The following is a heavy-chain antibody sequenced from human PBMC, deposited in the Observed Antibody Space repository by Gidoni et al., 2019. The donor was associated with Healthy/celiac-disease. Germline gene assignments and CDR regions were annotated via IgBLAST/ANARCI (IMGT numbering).Heavy chain of an antibody. D-gene: IGHD6-13*01. CDR1: GGSISSDY. Sequence: QVQLQESGPGLVKPSETLALTGTGSGGSISSDYWSWIRQPAGKRLEWLGRIYTSGSTNYNPSLKSRVTMSLDTSKNQFSLKLSSVTAADTAVYSCARAGGIAAAGDLGLFDLWGRGTLVTVSS. CDR2: IYTSGST. V-gene: IGHV4-4*07. CDR3: ARAGGIAAAGDLGLFDL. J-gene: IGHJ2*01.